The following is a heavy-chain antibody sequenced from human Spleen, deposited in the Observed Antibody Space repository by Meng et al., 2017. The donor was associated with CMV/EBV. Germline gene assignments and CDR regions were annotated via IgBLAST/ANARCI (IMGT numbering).Heavy chain of an antibody. V-gene: IGHV4-59*01. Sequence: SETLSLTCTVSGGSISPYYWSWIRQPPGKGLEWIGYIYYSGSTNYNPSLKSRVTISVDTSKNQFSLKLSSVTAADTAVYYCARQASSWSGTDFDYWGQGTLVTVSS. J-gene: IGHJ4*02. CDR2: IYYSGST. CDR3: ARQASSWSGTDFDY. CDR1: GGSISPYY. D-gene: IGHD6-6*01.